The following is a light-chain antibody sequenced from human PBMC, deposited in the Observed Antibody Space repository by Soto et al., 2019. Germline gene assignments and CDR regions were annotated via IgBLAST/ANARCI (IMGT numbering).Light chain of an antibody. CDR2: DVS. V-gene: IGLV2-14*03. CDR3: SSYTTSNTRQIV. Sequence: QSVLTQPASVAGSPGQSITISCTGKNSEVVGYNYVSWYQHHPGKAPKLMIFDVSNRPLWVSNRFSGSKSGNTASLTISGLQPEDEADYYCSSYTTSNTRQIVFGTGTKVTVL. J-gene: IGLJ1*01. CDR1: NSEVVGYNY.